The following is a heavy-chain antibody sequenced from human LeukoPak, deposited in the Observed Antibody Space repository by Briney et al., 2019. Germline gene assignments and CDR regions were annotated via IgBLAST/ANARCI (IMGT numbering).Heavy chain of an antibody. CDR2: ISGSGGST. J-gene: IGHJ4*02. V-gene: IGHV3-23*01. CDR1: GFTFSSYA. D-gene: IGHD3-22*01. CDR3: ARDFLSEGSGYYSSFDY. Sequence: PGGSLRLSCAASGFTFSSYAMSWVRQAPGKGLEWVSAISGSGGSTYYADSVKGRFTISRDNSKNTLYLQMNSLRAEDTAVYYCARDFLSEGSGYYSSFDYWGQGTLVTVSS.